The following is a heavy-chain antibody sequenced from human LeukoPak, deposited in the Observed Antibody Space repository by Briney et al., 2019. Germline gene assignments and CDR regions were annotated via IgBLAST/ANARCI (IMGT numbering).Heavy chain of an antibody. D-gene: IGHD1-26*01. CDR2: IYPGESDT. Sequence: GESLKISCKSSGYSFTSYWIGWVRQVPGKGLEWMGIIYPGESDTRYSPSFQGQVTISADKSLSTAYLQWSSLKASDTAMYYCARGSGSYHTAYMNWGQGSPVTVSS. CDR1: GYSFTSYW. J-gene: IGHJ4*02. V-gene: IGHV5-51*01. CDR3: ARGSGSYHTAYMN.